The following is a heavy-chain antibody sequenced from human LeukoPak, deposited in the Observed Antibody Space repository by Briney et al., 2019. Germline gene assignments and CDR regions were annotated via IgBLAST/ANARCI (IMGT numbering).Heavy chain of an antibody. CDR2: IYYSGST. D-gene: IGHD3-22*01. CDR3: ERQGNYYDSSYYFDY. Sequence: SETLSLTCTVSGGSISSSSYYWGWIRQPPGKGLEWLGSIYYSGSTYYNPSLHSRGTISVDTSKNQFLLTLSSVTDADTAVDYCERQGNYYDSSYYFDYWGQGTLVTVSS. CDR1: GGSISSSSYY. V-gene: IGHV4-39*01. J-gene: IGHJ4*02.